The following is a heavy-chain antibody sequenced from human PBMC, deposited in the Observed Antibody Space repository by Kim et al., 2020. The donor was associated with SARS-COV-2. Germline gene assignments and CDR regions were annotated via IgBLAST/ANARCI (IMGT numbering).Heavy chain of an antibody. CDR2: SGSTI. Sequence: SGSTIYYADSVKGRFTISRGNAKNSLYLQMNSLRAEDTAVYYCARDGEIAWGQGTRVTVPS. J-gene: IGHJ5*02. CDR3: ARDGEIA. V-gene: IGHV3-48*03.